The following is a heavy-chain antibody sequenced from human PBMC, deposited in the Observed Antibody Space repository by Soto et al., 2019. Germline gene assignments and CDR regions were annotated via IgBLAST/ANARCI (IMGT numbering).Heavy chain of an antibody. CDR3: ASLKGGGWPFDY. D-gene: IGHD2-15*01. CDR2: IYYSGST. Sequence: QVQLQESGPGLVKPSETLSLTCTVSGGSISSYYWSWIRQPPGKGLEWIGYIYYSGSTNYNPSLKSRVTISVDTSKNQFSLKLSSVTAADTAVYYCASLKGGGWPFDYWGQGTLVTVSS. V-gene: IGHV4-59*01. CDR1: GGSISSYY. J-gene: IGHJ4*02.